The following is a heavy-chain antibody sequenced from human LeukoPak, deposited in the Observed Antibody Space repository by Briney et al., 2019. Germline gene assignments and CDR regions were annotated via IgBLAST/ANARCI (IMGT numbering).Heavy chain of an antibody. CDR3: ARDWGSSWRHFDY. V-gene: IGHV4-59*01. Sequence: PSETLSLTCTVSGGSISNFYWNWIRQPPGKGLEWIGYIYYSGSTNYNPSLKSRVTISLDTSKKQFSLKLSSVTAADTAVYYCARDWGSSWRHFDYWGQGTLVTVSS. CDR1: GGSISNFY. CDR2: IYYSGST. D-gene: IGHD6-13*01. J-gene: IGHJ4*02.